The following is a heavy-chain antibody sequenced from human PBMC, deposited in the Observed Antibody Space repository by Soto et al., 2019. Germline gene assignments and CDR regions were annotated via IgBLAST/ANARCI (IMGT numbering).Heavy chain of an antibody. V-gene: IGHV1-46*01. CDR2: INPSGGHT. J-gene: IGHJ4*02. CDR3: ARGGHVVVVTAAFDY. Sequence: QVQLMQSGAEVKKPGASVKVSCKASGNTFTNYYIHWVRQAPGQGLEWMGTINPSGGHTTYAQKLLGRGTMTRDTSTSTRYLELTSLRSEDTAVYYCARGGHVVVVTAAFDYWGQGTLVTVSS. D-gene: IGHD2-21*02. CDR1: GNTFTNYY.